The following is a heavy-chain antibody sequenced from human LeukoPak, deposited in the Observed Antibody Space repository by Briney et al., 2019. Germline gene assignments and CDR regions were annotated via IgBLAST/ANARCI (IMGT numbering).Heavy chain of an antibody. D-gene: IGHD3-22*01. CDR3: ARGYKIVVVRFMNYYYYYMDV. V-gene: IGHV1-8*01. Sequence: GASVKVSCEASGYTFTSYDINWVRQATGQGLEWMGWMNPNSGNTGYAQKFQGRVTMTRNTSISTAYMELSSLRSEDTAVYYCARGYKIVVVRFMNYYYYYMDVWGKGTTVTVSS. CDR2: MNPNSGNT. J-gene: IGHJ6*03. CDR1: GYTFTSYD.